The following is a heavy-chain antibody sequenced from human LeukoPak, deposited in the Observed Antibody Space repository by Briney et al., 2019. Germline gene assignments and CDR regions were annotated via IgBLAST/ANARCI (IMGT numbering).Heavy chain of an antibody. J-gene: IGHJ5*02. CDR2: IYYSGST. CDR1: GGSVSSGCYY. CDR3: AGERRFGALFDP. Sequence: SETLSLTCSVSGGSVSSGCYYWSCIRQPPGKGLECIGDIYYSGSTNYNPSLKSRVTISVDTSKNQFSLKLSSVTAADTAVYYCAGERRFGALFDPWGQGILVTVSS. V-gene: IGHV4-61*01. D-gene: IGHD3-10*01.